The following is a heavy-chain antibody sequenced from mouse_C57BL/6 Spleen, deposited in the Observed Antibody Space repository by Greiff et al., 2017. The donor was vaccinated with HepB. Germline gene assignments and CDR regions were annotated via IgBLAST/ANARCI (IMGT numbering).Heavy chain of an antibody. J-gene: IGHJ4*01. CDR2: INPNNGGT. Sequence: EVQLQQSGPELVKPGASVKMSCKASGYTFTDYNMHWVKQSHGKSLEWIGYINPNNGGTSYNQKFKGKATLTVNKSSSTAYMELRSLTSEDSAVYDCAGGRYAMDYWGQGTSVTVSS. V-gene: IGHV1-22*01. CDR3: AGGRYAMDY. CDR1: GYTFTDYN.